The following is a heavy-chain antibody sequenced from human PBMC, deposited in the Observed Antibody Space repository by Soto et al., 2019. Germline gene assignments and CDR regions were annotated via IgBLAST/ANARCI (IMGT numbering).Heavy chain of an antibody. CDR2: ISAYNGNT. CDR3: ARDPPYCGGDCYSGYFDY. J-gene: IGHJ4*02. V-gene: IGHV1-18*04. CDR1: GYTFTSYG. D-gene: IGHD2-21*02. Sequence: GASVKVSCKASGYTFTSYGISWVRQAPGQGLEWMGWISAYNGNTNYAQKLQGRVTMTTDTSTSTAYMELRSLRSDDTAVYYCARDPPYCGGDCYSGYFDYWGQGTLVTVSS.